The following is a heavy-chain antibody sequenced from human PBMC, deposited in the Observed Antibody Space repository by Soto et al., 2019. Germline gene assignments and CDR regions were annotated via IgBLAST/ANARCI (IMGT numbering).Heavy chain of an antibody. D-gene: IGHD3-22*01. V-gene: IGHV3-33*01. CDR2: IWYDGSNK. CDR3: ARDYDSSGYPRYYFDY. Sequence: PGGSLRLSCAASGFTFSSYGMRWVRQAPGKGLEWVAVIWYDGSNKYYADSVKGRFTISRDNSKNTLYLQMNSLRAEDTAVYYCARDYDSSGYPRYYFDYWGQGTLVTVSS. J-gene: IGHJ4*02. CDR1: GFTFSSYG.